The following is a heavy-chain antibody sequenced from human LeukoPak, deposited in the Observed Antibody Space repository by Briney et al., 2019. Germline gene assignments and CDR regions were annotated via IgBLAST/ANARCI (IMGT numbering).Heavy chain of an antibody. Sequence: GRSLRLSCAASGFTFSNYAMHWVRQAPGKGLEWVAFISYDGSNKNYADSVKGRFTISRDNSKNTLYLQMNSLRAEDRAVYYCARGLQRHVDTTMISRLWDYWGQGTLVTVSS. V-gene: IGHV3-30*04. J-gene: IGHJ4*02. CDR3: ARGLQRHVDTTMISRLWDY. D-gene: IGHD5-18*01. CDR1: GFTFSNYA. CDR2: ISYDGSNK.